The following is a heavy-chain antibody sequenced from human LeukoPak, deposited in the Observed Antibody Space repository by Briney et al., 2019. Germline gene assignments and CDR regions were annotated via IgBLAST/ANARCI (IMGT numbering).Heavy chain of an antibody. CDR2: TYYRSKWYN. V-gene: IGHV6-1*01. CDR3: ARDVRRVVGA. D-gene: IGHD2-15*01. J-gene: IGHJ5*02. CDR1: GDSVSSNSAA. Sequence: SQTLSLTCAISGDSVSSNSAAWNWIRQSPSRGLEWLGRTYYRSKWYNDYTVSMESRITINPDISKNQFSLQLNSVTPEDTAVYYCARDVRRVVGAWGQGTLVTVSS.